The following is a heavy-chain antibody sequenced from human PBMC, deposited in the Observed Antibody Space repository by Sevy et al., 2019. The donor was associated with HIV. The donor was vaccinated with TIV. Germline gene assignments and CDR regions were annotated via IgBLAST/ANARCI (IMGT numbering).Heavy chain of an antibody. Sequence: GGSLRLSCAASGFTFDDYAMHWVRQAPGKGLEWVSLISWDGGSTYYADSVKGRFTISRDNSKNSLYLQMNSLGAEDTALYYCAKSRAKRDGGIAFDIWGQGTMVTVSS. D-gene: IGHD3-16*01. CDR1: GFTFDDYA. V-gene: IGHV3-43D*03. CDR3: AKSRAKRDGGIAFDI. CDR2: ISWDGGST. J-gene: IGHJ3*02.